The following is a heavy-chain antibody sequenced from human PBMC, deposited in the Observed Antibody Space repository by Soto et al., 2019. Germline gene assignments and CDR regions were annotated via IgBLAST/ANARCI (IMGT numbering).Heavy chain of an antibody. CDR3: AKDGLGAYSYGSYYFDY. Sequence: EVQLLESGGGLVQPGGSLRLSCAASGFTFSSYAMSWVRQAPGKGLEWVSTSSTSGGSTYYADSVKGRFTISRDKSKNTLYLQMNSLRAEDTAVYYCAKDGLGAYSYGSYYFDYWGQGTLVTVSS. J-gene: IGHJ4*02. D-gene: IGHD5-18*01. CDR2: SSTSGGST. CDR1: GFTFSSYA. V-gene: IGHV3-23*01.